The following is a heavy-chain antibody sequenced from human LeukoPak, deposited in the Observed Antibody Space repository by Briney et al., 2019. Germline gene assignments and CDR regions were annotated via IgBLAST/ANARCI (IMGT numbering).Heavy chain of an antibody. CDR1: GGSISSGGYY. CDR3: ARDREQLGGADY. Sequence: PSQTLSLTCTVSGGSISSGGYYWSWIRQHPGKGLEWIGYIYYSGSTYYNPSLKSRVTISVDTSKNQFSLKLSSVTAADTAVYYCARDREQLGGADYWGQGTLVTVSS. D-gene: IGHD6-6*01. V-gene: IGHV4-31*03. CDR2: IYYSGST. J-gene: IGHJ4*02.